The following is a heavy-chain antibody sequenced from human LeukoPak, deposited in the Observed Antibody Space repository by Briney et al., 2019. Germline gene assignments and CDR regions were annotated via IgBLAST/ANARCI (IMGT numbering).Heavy chain of an antibody. D-gene: IGHD6-19*01. J-gene: IGHJ4*02. Sequence: SETLSLTCTVSGGSISSYYWSWIRQPPGKGLEWIGCIYSSGSTNYNPSLKSRVTISVDTSKNQFSLKLSSVTAADTAVYYCARGSDSSGWYTADYWGQGTLVTVSS. CDR1: GGSISSYY. CDR3: ARGSDSSGWYTADY. V-gene: IGHV4-59*12. CDR2: IYSSGST.